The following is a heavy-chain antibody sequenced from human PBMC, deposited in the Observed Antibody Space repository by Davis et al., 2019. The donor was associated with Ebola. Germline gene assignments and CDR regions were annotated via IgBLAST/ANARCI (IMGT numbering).Heavy chain of an antibody. J-gene: IGHJ4*02. D-gene: IGHD4-11*01. CDR3: ARDRGYSNDY. CDR2: ISGSGGTT. CDR1: GFTFSSYA. Sequence: GESLKISCAASGFTFSSYAMSWVRQAPGKGLEWVSAISGSGGTTSYADSVKGRFTISRDNAKNSLYLQMNSLRDEDTAVYYCARDRGYSNDYWGQGTLVTVSS. V-gene: IGHV3-23*01.